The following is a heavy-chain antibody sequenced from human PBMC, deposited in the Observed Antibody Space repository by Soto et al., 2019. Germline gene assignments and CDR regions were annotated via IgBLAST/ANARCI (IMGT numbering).Heavy chain of an antibody. V-gene: IGHV4-4*02. D-gene: IGHD1-1*01. CDR1: GGSISSSNW. Sequence: SETLSLTCAVSGGSISSSNWWSWVRQPPGKGLEWIGEIYHSGSTNYNPSLKSRVTISLDTSKNQFSLKLSSVTAADTAVYYCARRYGYSFDYWGQGTLVTVSS. CDR2: IYHSGST. J-gene: IGHJ4*02. CDR3: ARRYGYSFDY.